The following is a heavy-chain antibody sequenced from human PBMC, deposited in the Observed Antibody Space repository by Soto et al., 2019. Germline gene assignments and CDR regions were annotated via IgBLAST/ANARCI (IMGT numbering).Heavy chain of an antibody. CDR2: IIPIFGTA. V-gene: IGHV1-69*13. D-gene: IGHD5-12*01. CDR3: AAGGEVATILQPYFDY. CDR1: GGTFGSYA. Sequence: SVKVSCKASGGTFGSYAISWVRQAPGQGLEWMGGIIPIFGTANYAQKFQGRVTITADESTSTAYMELSSLRSEDTAVYYCAAGGEVATILQPYFDYWGQGTLVTVSS. J-gene: IGHJ4*02.